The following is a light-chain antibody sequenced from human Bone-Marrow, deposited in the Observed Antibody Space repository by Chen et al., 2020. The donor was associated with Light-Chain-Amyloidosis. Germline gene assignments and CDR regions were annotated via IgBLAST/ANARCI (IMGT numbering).Light chain of an antibody. CDR2: EVT. J-gene: IGLJ1*01. Sequence: QSALTQPASVSGSPGQSITISCTGTSSDVGGDNHVSWYQQHPDKAPKLMIYEVTNRPSWVPYRFYGAKADYSASLTISGLQTEAEADCFCSSYTITNTLVFGSGTRVTFL. V-gene: IGLV2-14*01. CDR1: SSDVGGDNH. CDR3: SSYTITNTLV.